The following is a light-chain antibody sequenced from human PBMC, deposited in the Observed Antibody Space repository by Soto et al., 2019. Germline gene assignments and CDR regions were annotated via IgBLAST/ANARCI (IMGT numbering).Light chain of an antibody. CDR1: QSVSSSY. J-gene: IGKJ2*01. CDR2: GAS. Sequence: EIVLTQSPGTLSLSPGERATLSCRASQSVSSSYLAWYQQKPGQAHRLLIYGASSRATGIPDRFSDSGSGTDFTLTISRLEPEVFAVYYCHQYGSLYTFGQGTKLAIK. V-gene: IGKV3-20*01. CDR3: HQYGSLYT.